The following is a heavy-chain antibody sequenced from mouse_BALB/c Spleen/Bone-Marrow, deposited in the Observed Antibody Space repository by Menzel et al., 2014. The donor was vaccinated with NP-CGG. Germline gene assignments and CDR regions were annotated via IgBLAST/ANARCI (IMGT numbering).Heavy chain of an antibody. CDR1: THTFTTYW. D-gene: IGHD2-2*01. Sequence: VQLQQSGAELVKPGASVKLSCKASTHTFTTYWMHWVKQRPGQGPEPNGGIDPSDRYNNYNQKCKGKATLTVDKSSSAAYMQLSSLTSEASAVYYCARGGNGYAGYWYSDVWGAGTTVTVPS. CDR3: ARGGNGYAGYWYSDV. J-gene: IGHJ1*01. V-gene: IGHV1-69*02. CDR2: IDPSDRYN.